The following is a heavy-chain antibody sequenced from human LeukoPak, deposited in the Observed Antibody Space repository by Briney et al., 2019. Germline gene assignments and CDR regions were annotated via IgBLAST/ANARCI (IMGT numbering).Heavy chain of an antibody. Sequence: PGGSLRLSCAASGFTFDDYGMSWVRQAPGKGLEWVSGINWNGGSTGYADSVKGRFTISRDNAKNILYLQMNSLRAEDTAVYYCAKDRCSNGIGCYYYYMDVWGKGTTVTISS. D-gene: IGHD2-8*01. CDR1: GFTFDDYG. J-gene: IGHJ6*03. V-gene: IGHV3-20*04. CDR3: AKDRCSNGIGCYYYYMDV. CDR2: INWNGGST.